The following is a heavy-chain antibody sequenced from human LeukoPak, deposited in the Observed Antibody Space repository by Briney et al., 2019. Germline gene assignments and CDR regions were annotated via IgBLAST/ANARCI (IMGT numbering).Heavy chain of an antibody. CDR3: ARRTYFYDSSGYYFDY. D-gene: IGHD3-22*01. V-gene: IGHV4-59*01. Sequence: PSETLSLTCTVSGGSISSYYWSWIRQPPGRGLECIGYIYYSGSTNYNPSLKSRVTISVDTSKNQFSLKLSYVTAADTAVYYCARRTYFYDSSGYYFDYWGQGTLVTVSS. CDR2: IYYSGST. J-gene: IGHJ4*02. CDR1: GGSISSYY.